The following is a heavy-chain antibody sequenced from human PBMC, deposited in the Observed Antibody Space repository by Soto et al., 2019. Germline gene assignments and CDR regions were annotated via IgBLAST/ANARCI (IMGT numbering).Heavy chain of an antibody. Sequence: EVQLVESGGGLVQPGGSLRLSCAASGFTFSSYSRNWVRQAPGKGLEWVSYISSSSSTIYYADSVKGRFTISRDNAKHSLYLQMNSLRAEDTAVYYCARGAYYYDSSGLSYWGQGTLVTVSS. CDR2: ISSSSSTI. D-gene: IGHD3-22*01. V-gene: IGHV3-48*01. CDR3: ARGAYYYDSSGLSY. CDR1: GFTFSSYS. J-gene: IGHJ4*02.